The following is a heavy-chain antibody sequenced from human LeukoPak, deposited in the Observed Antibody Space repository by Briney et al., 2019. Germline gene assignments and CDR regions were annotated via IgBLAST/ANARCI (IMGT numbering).Heavy chain of an antibody. J-gene: IGHJ4*02. CDR2: INNSGST. CDR3: ARGVRDSSGYYYGLCAY. D-gene: IGHD3-22*01. V-gene: IGHV4-34*01. CDR1: GGSFSGYY. Sequence: PSETLSLTCAVYGGSFSGYYWSWIRQPPGKGLEWIGEINNSGSTNYNPSLKSRVTISVDTSKNQFSLKLSSVTAADTAVYYCARGVRDSSGYYYGLCAYWGQGTLVTVSS.